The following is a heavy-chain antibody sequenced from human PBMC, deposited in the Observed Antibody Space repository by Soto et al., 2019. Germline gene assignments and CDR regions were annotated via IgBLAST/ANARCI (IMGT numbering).Heavy chain of an antibody. Sequence: SETLSLTCTVSGGSISSYYWSWIRQPPGKGLEWIGYIYYSGSTNYNPSLKSRVTISVDTSKNQFSLKLSSVTAADTAVYYCARDSGYSYGSWDYWGQGTLVTVSS. V-gene: IGHV4-59*01. CDR3: ARDSGYSYGSWDY. CDR1: GGSISSYY. D-gene: IGHD5-18*01. CDR2: IYYSGST. J-gene: IGHJ4*02.